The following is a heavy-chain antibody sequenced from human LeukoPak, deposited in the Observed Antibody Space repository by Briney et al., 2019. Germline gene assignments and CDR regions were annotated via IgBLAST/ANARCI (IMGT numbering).Heavy chain of an antibody. CDR1: GYTFTSYY. CDR2: INPSGGST. D-gene: IGHD3-22*01. J-gene: IGHJ4*02. Sequence: ASVKVSCKASGYTFTSYYMHWVGQAPGQGLEWMGIINPSGGSTSYAQKFQGRVTMTRDTSTSAVYMELSSLRSEDTAVYYCARDAGEGSSGYYSFDYWGQGTLVTVSS. V-gene: IGHV1-46*01. CDR3: ARDAGEGSSGYYSFDY.